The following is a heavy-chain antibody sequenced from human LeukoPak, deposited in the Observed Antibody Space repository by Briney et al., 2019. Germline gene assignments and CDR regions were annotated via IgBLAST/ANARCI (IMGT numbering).Heavy chain of an antibody. V-gene: IGHV4-39*07. CDR2: INHSGST. CDR3: AARRNWNDG. J-gene: IGHJ5*02. CDR1: GGSIRSSSYF. Sequence: SETLSLTCTVSGGSIRSSSYFWGWIRQPPGMGLEWIGEINHSGSTNYNPSLKSRVTISVDTSKDQFSLKLSSVTAADTAVYYCAARRNWNDGWGQGTLVTVSS.